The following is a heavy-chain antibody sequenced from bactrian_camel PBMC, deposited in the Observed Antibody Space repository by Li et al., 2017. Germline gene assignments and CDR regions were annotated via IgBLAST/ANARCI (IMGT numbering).Heavy chain of an antibody. D-gene: IGHD2*01. V-gene: IGHV3S40*01. Sequence: VQLVESGGGSVQAGGYLRLSCAASAYTYTPYCMGWFRQAPGKEREGVATIYTAGGGTYYANSVKGRFTISLDDAKSTVYLQMSSLKPEDTGTYYGQGTQVTVS. CDR2: IYTAGGGT. J-gene: IGHJ4*01. CDR1: AYTYTPYC.